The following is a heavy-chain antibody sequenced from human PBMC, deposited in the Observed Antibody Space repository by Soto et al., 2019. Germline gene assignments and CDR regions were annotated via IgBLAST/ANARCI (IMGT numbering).Heavy chain of an antibody. CDR2: IYYSGST. V-gene: IGHV4-59*01. CDR3: AREKGYCSSTSCYKGDAFDI. Sequence: SETLSLTCTVSGGSISSYYWSWIRQHPGKGLEWIGYIYYSGSTNYNPSLKSRVTISVDTSKNQFSLKLSSVTAADTAVYYCAREKGYCSSTSCYKGDAFDIWGQGTMVTVSS. J-gene: IGHJ3*02. D-gene: IGHD2-2*02. CDR1: GGSISSYY.